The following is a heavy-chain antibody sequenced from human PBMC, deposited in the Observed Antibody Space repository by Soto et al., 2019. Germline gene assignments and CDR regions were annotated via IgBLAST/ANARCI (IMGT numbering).Heavy chain of an antibody. V-gene: IGHV1-2*04. J-gene: IGHJ3*02. CDR2: INPNSGGT. D-gene: IGHD3-22*01. Sequence: GASVKVSCKASGYTFTGYYMHWVRQAPGQGLEWMGWINPNSGGTNYAQKFQGWVTMTRDTSISTAYMELSRLRSDDTAVYYCARVGTPYYYYDSSGSPDAFDIWGQGTMVTV. CDR1: GYTFTGYY. CDR3: ARVGTPYYYYDSSGSPDAFDI.